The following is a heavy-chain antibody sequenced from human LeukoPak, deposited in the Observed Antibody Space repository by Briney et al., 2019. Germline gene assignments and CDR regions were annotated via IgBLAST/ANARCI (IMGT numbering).Heavy chain of an antibody. D-gene: IGHD3-22*01. CDR3: AREYYYDSSGLFSY. CDR1: GFTFSSYG. Sequence: GGSLRLSCAASGFTFSSYGMHWVRQAPGKGLEWVAFIRYDGSNKYYADSVKGRFTISRDNSKNALYLQMNSLRAEDTAVYYCAREYYYDSSGLFSYWGQGTLVTVSS. CDR2: IRYDGSNK. J-gene: IGHJ4*02. V-gene: IGHV3-30*02.